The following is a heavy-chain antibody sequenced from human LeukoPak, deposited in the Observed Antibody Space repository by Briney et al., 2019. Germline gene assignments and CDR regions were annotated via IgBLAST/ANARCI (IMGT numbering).Heavy chain of an antibody. CDR3: ARYPSITIFGMVNGSYFDY. Sequence: ASVKVSCKASGGTFSSYAISWVRQAPGQGLEWMGGIIPIFGTANYAQKFQGRVTITAGESTSSAYMELSSMRSEDTAVYYCARYPSITIFGMVNGSYFDYWGQGTLVTVSS. CDR2: IIPIFGTA. CDR1: GGTFSSYA. V-gene: IGHV1-69*13. D-gene: IGHD3-3*01. J-gene: IGHJ4*02.